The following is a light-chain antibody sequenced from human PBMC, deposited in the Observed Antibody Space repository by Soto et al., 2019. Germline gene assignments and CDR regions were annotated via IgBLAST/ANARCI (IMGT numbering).Light chain of an antibody. CDR2: GNS. V-gene: IGLV1-40*01. CDR1: SSNIGAGYD. Sequence: QAVLTQPPSVSVAPGQRVTISCTGNSSNIGAGYDVHWYQQLPGKAPKLLIFGNSHRPSGVPDRFFGSKSGTSASLAITGLQAEDEADYYCQSYDRSLSGSVFGGGTKVTVL. J-gene: IGLJ3*02. CDR3: QSYDRSLSGSV.